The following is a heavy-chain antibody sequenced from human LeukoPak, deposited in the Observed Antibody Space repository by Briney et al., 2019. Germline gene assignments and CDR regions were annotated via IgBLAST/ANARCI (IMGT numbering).Heavy chain of an antibody. D-gene: IGHD1-7*01. CDR2: IDVGGGNT. Sequence: SVKVSCKASGFTFTSSAVQWVRQARGQRLEWIGWIDVGGGNTNYAQKFQERVTITRDMSTSTAYMELSSLRSEDTAVYYCAAYGELRYLYYGMDVWGQGTTVTVSS. V-gene: IGHV1-58*01. CDR3: AAYGELRYLYYGMDV. J-gene: IGHJ6*02. CDR1: GFTFTSSA.